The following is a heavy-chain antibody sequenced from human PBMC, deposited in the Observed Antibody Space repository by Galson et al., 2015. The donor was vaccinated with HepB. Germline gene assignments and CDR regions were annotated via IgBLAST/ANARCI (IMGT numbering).Heavy chain of an antibody. Sequence: SLRLSCATSGFTFGTYRMNWVRQAPGEGLEWVSSISASSRYIYYADSVKGRFTISRDNAKNSLSLKMTRLRAEDTAVYYCVRERRSSSWKGGYFYYGLDVCGQGTTVTVSS. J-gene: IGHJ6*02. CDR1: GFTFGTYR. CDR3: VRERRSSSWKGGYFYYGLDV. V-gene: IGHV3-21*01. D-gene: IGHD6-13*01. CDR2: ISASSRYI.